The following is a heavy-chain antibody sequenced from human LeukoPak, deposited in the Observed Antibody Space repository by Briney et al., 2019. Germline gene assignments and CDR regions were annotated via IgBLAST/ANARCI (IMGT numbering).Heavy chain of an antibody. J-gene: IGHJ6*02. CDR1: GFTFDDYA. V-gene: IGHV3-9*01. CDR3: AKDTTTVTTDGMDV. CDR2: ISWNSGSI. Sequence: GGSLRLSCAATGFTFDDYAMHWVRQAPGKGLEWVSGISWNSGSIGYADSVKGRFTTSRDNAKNSLYLQMNSLRAEDTALYYCAKDTTTVTTDGMDVWGQGTTVTVSS. D-gene: IGHD4-17*01.